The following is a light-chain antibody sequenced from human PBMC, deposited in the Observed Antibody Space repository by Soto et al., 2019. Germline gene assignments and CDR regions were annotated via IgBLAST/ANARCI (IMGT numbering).Light chain of an antibody. Sequence: DIQMTQSPSTLSASVGDRVTITCRASQNINNWLAWYQQKPGKAPKLLIYRASSLENGVPSRFSGRGSGTDFFFTLTRLQPDDFATYYCQQYSSDSTFDQDTKEANK. CDR2: RAS. V-gene: IGKV1-5*03. CDR1: QNINNW. J-gene: IGKJ1*01. CDR3: QQYSSDST.